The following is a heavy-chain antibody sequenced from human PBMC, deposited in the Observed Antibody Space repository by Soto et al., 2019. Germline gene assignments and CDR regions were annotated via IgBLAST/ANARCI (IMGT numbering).Heavy chain of an antibody. CDR2: SRNKVIGYTT. V-gene: IGHV3-72*01. CDR1: GLTLSDHY. CDR3: ARGAPPFDD. Sequence: EVQLVQSGGGLVQPGGSLRLSCAASGLTLSDHYMDWVRQTPGKGLEWIGRSRNKVIGYTTEYAGSVTSRFTNSRDDSKNSLYLQMNSLRTDDTAVYYCARGAPPFDDWGQGTLVTVSS. J-gene: IGHJ4*02.